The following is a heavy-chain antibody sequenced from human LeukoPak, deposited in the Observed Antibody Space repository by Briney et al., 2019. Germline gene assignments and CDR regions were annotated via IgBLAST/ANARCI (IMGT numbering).Heavy chain of an antibody. V-gene: IGHV3-23*01. CDR1: GFTFSSYG. CDR2: ISGSGGST. J-gene: IGHJ6*03. Sequence: GGSLRLSCAASGFTFSSYGMSWVRQAPGKGLEWVSAISGSGGSTYYADSVKGRFTISRDNSKNTLYLQMNSLRAEDTAIYYCAKNGDRGAYCTGGTCYPYFYYYMDVWGKGTTVTVSS. D-gene: IGHD2-15*01. CDR3: AKNGDRGAYCTGGTCYPYFYYYMDV.